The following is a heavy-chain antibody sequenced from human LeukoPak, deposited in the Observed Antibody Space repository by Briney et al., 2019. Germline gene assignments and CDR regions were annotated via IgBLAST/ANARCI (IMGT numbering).Heavy chain of an antibody. Sequence: ASVKVSCKSSGYTFTSYGIIWVRQAPGQGLEWMGWISAYNGNTNYAQKLQGRVTMTTDTSTSTAYMELRSLRSDDTAVYYCARDLFSAGTNHWGQGTLVTVSS. CDR2: ISAYNGNT. J-gene: IGHJ5*02. V-gene: IGHV1-18*01. D-gene: IGHD1-7*01. CDR3: ARDLFSAGTNH. CDR1: GYTFTSYG.